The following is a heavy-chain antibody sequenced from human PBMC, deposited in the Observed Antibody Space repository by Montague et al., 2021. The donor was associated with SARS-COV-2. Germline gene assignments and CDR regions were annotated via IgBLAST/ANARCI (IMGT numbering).Heavy chain of an antibody. V-gene: IGHV4-34*01. CDR2: IDHSGST. D-gene: IGHD3-9*01. Sequence: SETLSLTCAVYGGSFSGYYWSWIRQPPGKGLEWIGEIDHSGSTNYNPSLKSRVTISLDTSQNQFSLRLNSVTAADTAVYYCARGRYFYWLLFALYDAFDIWGQGTRVTVSS. J-gene: IGHJ3*02. CDR3: ARGRYFYWLLFALYDAFDI. CDR1: GGSFSGYY.